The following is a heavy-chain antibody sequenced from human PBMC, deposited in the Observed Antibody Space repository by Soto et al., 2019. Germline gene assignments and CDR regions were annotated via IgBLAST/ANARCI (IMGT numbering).Heavy chain of an antibody. CDR3: ATGQRSGTYYYYGMDV. J-gene: IGHJ6*02. Sequence: QVQLQESGPGLVKPSQTLSLICTVSGDSITTGGYYWSWIRQLPGKGLEWIGYIYYSGVSYYNPSLKGRVSMSVDRSTNHLSLKLNSVTAADTAVYSCATGQRSGTYYYYGMDVWGQGTTVIVSS. CDR1: GDSITTGGYY. V-gene: IGHV4-31*03. CDR2: IYYSGVS.